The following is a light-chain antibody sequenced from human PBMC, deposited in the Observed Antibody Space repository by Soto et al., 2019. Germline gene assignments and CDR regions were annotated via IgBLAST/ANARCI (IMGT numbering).Light chain of an antibody. V-gene: IGKV1-39*01. Sequence: DIKMTQSPSSLSASVGDRVTITCRASQTIGTYLNWYQQTPGKAPKLLIYVASSLQSGVPSRCSGRGSGTDFTLTISSLQPEDFATYYCQQSFTTPCTFGPGTKVDSK. CDR2: VAS. CDR1: QTIGTY. CDR3: QQSFTTPCT. J-gene: IGKJ3*01.